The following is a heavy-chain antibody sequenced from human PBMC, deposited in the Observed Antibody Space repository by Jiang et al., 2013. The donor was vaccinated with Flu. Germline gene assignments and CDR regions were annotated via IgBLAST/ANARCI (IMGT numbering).Heavy chain of an antibody. J-gene: IGHJ5*02. V-gene: IGHV4-34*01. CDR1: GGSFSGYY. Sequence: LLKPSETLSLTCAVYGGSFSGYYWSWIRQPPGKGLEWIGEINHSGSTNYNPSLKSRVTISVDTSKNQFSLKLSSVTAADTAVYYCARDLRVGRASTLISGRWYNWFDPWGQGTLVTVSS. CDR3: ARDLRVGRASTLISGRWYNWFDP. CDR2: INHSGST. D-gene: IGHD3-10*01.